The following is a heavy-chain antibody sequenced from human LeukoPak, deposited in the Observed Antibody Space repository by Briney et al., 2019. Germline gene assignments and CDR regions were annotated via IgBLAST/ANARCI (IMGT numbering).Heavy chain of an antibody. D-gene: IGHD2-2*01. V-gene: IGHV4-4*07. J-gene: IGHJ4*02. CDR1: GGSISSYY. CDR3: ARDRYCSSTSCYEYYFDY. Sequence: PSETLSLTCTVSGGSISSYYWSWIRQPAGKGLEWIGRIYTSGSTNYNPSLKSRVTMSVDTSKNQFSLKLSSVTAADTAVYYCARDRYCSSTSCYEYYFDYWGQGTLVTVSS. CDR2: IYTSGST.